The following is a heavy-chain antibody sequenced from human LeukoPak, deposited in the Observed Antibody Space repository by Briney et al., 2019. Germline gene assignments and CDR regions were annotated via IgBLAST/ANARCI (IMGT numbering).Heavy chain of an antibody. CDR2: MSYDGSNK. V-gene: IGHV3-30-3*01. CDR1: GFTFSSYA. D-gene: IGHD1-26*01. CDR3: ARVSGGRHAYDY. Sequence: PGRSLRLSCAASGFTFSSYAMHWVRQAPGKGLEWVAVMSYDGSNKYYADSVKGRFTISRDNSKNTLYLQMNSLRAEDTAVYYCARVSGGRHAYDYWGQGTLVTVSS. J-gene: IGHJ4*02.